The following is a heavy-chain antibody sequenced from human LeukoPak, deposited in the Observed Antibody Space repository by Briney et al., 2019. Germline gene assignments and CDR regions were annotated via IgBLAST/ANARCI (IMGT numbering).Heavy chain of an antibody. V-gene: IGHV1-18*01. D-gene: IGHD1-26*01. CDR2: ISAYNGNT. CDR3: ARASIGGSYEPPYYFDY. J-gene: IGHJ4*02. CDR1: GYTFTSYG. Sequence: ASVKVSCKASGYTFTSYGISWVRQAPGQGLEWMGWISAYNGNTNYAQKLQGRVTMTTDTSTSTAYMELRSLRSDDTAVYYCARASIGGSYEPPYYFDYWSQGTLVTVSS.